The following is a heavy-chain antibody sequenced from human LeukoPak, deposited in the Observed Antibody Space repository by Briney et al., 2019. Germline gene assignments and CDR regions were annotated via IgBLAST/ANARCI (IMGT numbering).Heavy chain of an antibody. Sequence: SVKVSCKASGGTFSSYAISWVRQAPGQGLEWMGVIIPIFGTANYAQKFQGRVTITADKSTSTAYMELSSLRSEDTAVYYCAREGDYYGSGSYSDYWGQGTLVTVSS. D-gene: IGHD3-10*01. V-gene: IGHV1-69*06. CDR3: AREGDYYGSGSYSDY. J-gene: IGHJ4*02. CDR2: IIPIFGTA. CDR1: GGTFSSYA.